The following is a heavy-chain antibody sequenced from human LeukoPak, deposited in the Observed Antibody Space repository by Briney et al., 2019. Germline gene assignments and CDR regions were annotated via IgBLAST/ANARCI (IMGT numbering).Heavy chain of an antibody. J-gene: IGHJ5*02. V-gene: IGHV1-69*05. D-gene: IGHD3-10*01. CDR3: ARVGTMVRGRGMKYNSFDP. CDR2: IIPIFGTA. CDR1: GGTFSSYA. Sequence: SVKVSCKASGGTFSSYAISWVRQAPGQGLERMGGIIPIFGTANYAQKFQGRVTITTDESTSTAYMELSSLRSEDTAVYYCARVGTMVRGRGMKYNSFDPWGQGTLVTVSS.